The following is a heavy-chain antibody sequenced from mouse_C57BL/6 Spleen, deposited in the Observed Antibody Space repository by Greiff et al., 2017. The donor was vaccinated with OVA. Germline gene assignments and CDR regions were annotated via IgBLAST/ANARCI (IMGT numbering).Heavy chain of an antibody. CDR2: IYPGDGDT. CDR1: GYAFSSSW. J-gene: IGHJ4*01. CDR3: ASSVISTIVASYYYAMDY. Sequence: QVQLQQSGPELVKPGASVKISCKASGYAFSSSWMNWVKQRPGQGLEWIGRIYPGDGDTNYNGKFKGKATLTADKSSSTAYMQLSSLTSEDSAVYFYASSVISTIVASYYYAMDYWGQGTSVTVSS. D-gene: IGHD1-1*01. V-gene: IGHV1-82*01.